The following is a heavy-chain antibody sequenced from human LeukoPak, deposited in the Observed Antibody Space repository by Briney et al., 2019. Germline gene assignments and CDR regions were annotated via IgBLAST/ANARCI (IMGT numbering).Heavy chain of an antibody. CDR2: IYYSGST. Sequence: SETLSLTCTVSGGSISSYYWSWIRQPPGRGLEWIGYIYYSGSTDYNPSLKSRVTISVDTSKNQFSLKLSSVPAADTAVYYCASHDWQQQPPGWWGQGTLVTVSS. CDR1: GGSISSYY. J-gene: IGHJ4*02. V-gene: IGHV4-59*08. CDR3: ASHDWQQQPPGW. D-gene: IGHD6-13*01.